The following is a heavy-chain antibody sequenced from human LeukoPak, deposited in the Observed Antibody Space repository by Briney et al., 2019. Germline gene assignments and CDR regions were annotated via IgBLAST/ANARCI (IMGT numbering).Heavy chain of an antibody. CDR2: ISYHGSNK. CDR1: GFTFSNYG. J-gene: IGHJ3*02. Sequence: GGSLRLSCAASGFTFSNYGMHWVRQAPAKGLEWVAGISYHGSNKYHADSVKGRFTISRDNSKNTLYLQMNSLRAEDTAVYYRAKTSFGPDSDAFDIWGPGTMVTASS. V-gene: IGHV3-30*18. D-gene: IGHD3-3*01. CDR3: AKTSFGPDSDAFDI.